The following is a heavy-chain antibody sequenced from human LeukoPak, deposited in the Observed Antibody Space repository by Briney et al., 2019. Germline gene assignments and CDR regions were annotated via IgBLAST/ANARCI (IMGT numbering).Heavy chain of an antibody. CDR1: GYTFTSCG. CDR3: ARVDIGYYDSSGYTD. CDR2: ISAYNGNT. V-gene: IGHV1-18*01. J-gene: IGHJ4*02. D-gene: IGHD3-22*01. Sequence: ASVKVSCKASGYTFTSCGISWVRQAPGQGLEWMGWISAYNGNTNYAQKLQGRVTMTTDTSTSTAYMELRSLRSDDTAVYYCARVDIGYYDSSGYTDWGQGTLVTVSS.